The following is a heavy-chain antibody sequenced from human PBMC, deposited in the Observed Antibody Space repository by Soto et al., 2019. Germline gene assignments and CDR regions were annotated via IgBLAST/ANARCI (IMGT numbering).Heavy chain of an antibody. CDR2: IKPDGSAT. Sequence: EVQLVESGGGLVQPGGSLRLSCAVSGFTFGSYWMNWVRLIPGKGLEWVAYIKPDGSATYYVDSVKGRFTISRDNAKNSLYLEMNSLRAEDTAVYYCARDPGIAAAGTVGYFDYWGQGTLVTVSS. V-gene: IGHV3-7*01. J-gene: IGHJ4*02. D-gene: IGHD6-13*01. CDR3: ARDPGIAAAGTVGYFDY. CDR1: GFTFGSYW.